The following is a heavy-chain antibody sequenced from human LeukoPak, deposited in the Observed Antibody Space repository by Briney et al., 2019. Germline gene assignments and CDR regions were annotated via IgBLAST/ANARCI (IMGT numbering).Heavy chain of an antibody. D-gene: IGHD6-13*01. CDR2: INPNSGGT. CDR3: ASRGSSCSWAYYYGMDV. J-gene: IGHJ6*02. Sequence: ASVKVSCKASGYTFTGYYMHWVRQAPGQGLEWMGWINPNSGGTNYAQKFQGRVTMTRDTSISTAYMELSRLRSDDTAVYYCASRGSSCSWAYYYGMDVWGQGTTVTVSS. CDR1: GYTFTGYY. V-gene: IGHV1-2*02.